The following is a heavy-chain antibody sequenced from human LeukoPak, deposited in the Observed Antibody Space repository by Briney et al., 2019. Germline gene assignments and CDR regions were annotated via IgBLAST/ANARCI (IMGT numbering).Heavy chain of an antibody. CDR1: GGSTSSYY. D-gene: IGHD6-13*01. CDR2: IYYSGST. CDR3: ARHGDQYSSSWTSDWFDP. V-gene: IGHV4-59*08. Sequence: PSETLSLTCTVSGGSTSSYYWSWIRQPPGKGLEWIGYIYYSGSTNYNPSLKSRVTISVDTSKNQFSLKLSSVTAADTAVYYCARHGDQYSSSWTSDWFDPWGQGTLVTVSS. J-gene: IGHJ5*02.